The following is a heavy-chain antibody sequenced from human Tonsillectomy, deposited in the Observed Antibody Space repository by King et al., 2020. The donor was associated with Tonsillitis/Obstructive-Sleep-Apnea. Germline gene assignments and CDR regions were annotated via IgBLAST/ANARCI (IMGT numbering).Heavy chain of an antibody. CDR2: SRPYNGDT. Sequence: VQLVESGAEVKKPGASVKVSCKASGYTFTNYDITWVRQATGQGLEWMGWSRPYNGDTNYAQKLQGRVTMTSDTSTSTAYMELRSLRSDDTAVYYCARDYSVRSRYYHGYCQHGGQGTLLTVSS. V-gene: IGHV1-18*01. J-gene: IGHJ1*01. D-gene: IGHD3-22*01. CDR1: GYTFTNYD. CDR3: ARDYSVRSRYYHGYCQH.